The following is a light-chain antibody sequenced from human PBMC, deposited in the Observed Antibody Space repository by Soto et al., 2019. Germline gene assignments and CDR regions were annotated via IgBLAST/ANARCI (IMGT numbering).Light chain of an antibody. J-gene: IGLJ2*01. CDR1: TSDIGAYNY. Sequence: QSALAQPASVSGSPGQSITIPCTGTTSDIGAYNYVSWYQQHPDKAPKLMISEVSKRPSGVPDRFSGSKSGNTASLTVSGLQAEDEADYYCSSFAGNNNLVFGGGTKLTVL. CDR2: EVS. V-gene: IGLV2-8*01. CDR3: SSFAGNNNLV.